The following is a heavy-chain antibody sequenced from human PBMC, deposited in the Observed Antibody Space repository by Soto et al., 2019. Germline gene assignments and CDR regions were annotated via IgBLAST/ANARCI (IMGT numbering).Heavy chain of an antibody. J-gene: IGHJ4*02. Sequence: ASVKVSCKASGYTFTSYGISWVRQAPGQGLEWMGWISAYNGSTNYAQKLQGRVTMTTDTSTSTAYMELRSLRSDDTAVYYCARVVWGSIMITFGGVIDPPDYWGRGTLVTVSS. CDR1: GYTFTSYG. V-gene: IGHV1-18*01. CDR2: ISAYNGST. CDR3: ARVVWGSIMITFGGVIDPPDY. D-gene: IGHD3-16*02.